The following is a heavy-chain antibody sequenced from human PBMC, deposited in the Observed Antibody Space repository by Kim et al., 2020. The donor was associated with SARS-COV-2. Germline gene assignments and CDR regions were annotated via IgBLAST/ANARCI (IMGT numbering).Heavy chain of an antibody. Sequence: ASVKVSCKASGGTFSSYAISWVRQAPGQGLEWMGGIIPIFGTANYAQKFQGRVTITADESTSTAYMELSSLRSEDTAVYYCARDRARGEFSSYRFDYWGQGTLVTVSS. J-gene: IGHJ4*02. D-gene: IGHD3-16*01. CDR1: GGTFSSYA. V-gene: IGHV1-69*13. CDR3: ARDRARGEFSSYRFDY. CDR2: IIPIFGTA.